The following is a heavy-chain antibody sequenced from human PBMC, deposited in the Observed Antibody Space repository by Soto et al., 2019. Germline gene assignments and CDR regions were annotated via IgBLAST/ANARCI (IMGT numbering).Heavy chain of an antibody. D-gene: IGHD3-10*01. CDR2: ISGNSIYV. CDR3: ARFETETPTGDEY. CDR1: GFIFSSYS. Sequence: EVQLVESGGGLVKPGGSLRLSCTASGFIFSSYSMNWVRQAPGKGLEWVASISGNSIYVIYADSVKGRFTISRDDANNSLYLQMSSLRADDTAVYYCARFETETPTGDEYWGQGTLVTVSS. J-gene: IGHJ4*02. V-gene: IGHV3-21*06.